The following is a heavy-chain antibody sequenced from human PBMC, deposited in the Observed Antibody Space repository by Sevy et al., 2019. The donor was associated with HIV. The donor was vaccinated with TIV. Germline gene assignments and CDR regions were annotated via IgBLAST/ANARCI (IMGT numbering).Heavy chain of an antibody. D-gene: IGHD2-15*01. CDR2: ISYDGSNK. CDR3: AKDLHNYCSGGSCYPGDYYCGMDV. J-gene: IGHJ6*02. CDR1: GFTFSSYG. V-gene: IGHV3-30*18. Sequence: GGSLRLSCAASGFTFSSYGMHWVRQAPGKGLEWVAVISYDGSNKYYADSVKGRFTISRDNSKNTLYLQMNSLRAEDTAVYYCAKDLHNYCSGGSCYPGDYYCGMDVWGQGTTVTVSS.